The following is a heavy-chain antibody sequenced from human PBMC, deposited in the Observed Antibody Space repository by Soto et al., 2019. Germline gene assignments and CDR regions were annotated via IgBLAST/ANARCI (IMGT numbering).Heavy chain of an antibody. Sequence: GGSLRLSCAASGFTFSSCAMHWVRQAPGKGLEWVAVISYAGSNKYYADSVKGRFTISSDNSKNTLYLQMNSMRAEDTAVYYCAGGPFVVPCRAAGGRDEDFQHWGQGILVTVSS. CDR3: AGGPFVVPCRAAGGRDEDFQH. J-gene: IGHJ1*01. CDR2: ISYAGSNK. V-gene: IGHV3-30-3*01. CDR1: GFTFSSCA. D-gene: IGHD6-13*01.